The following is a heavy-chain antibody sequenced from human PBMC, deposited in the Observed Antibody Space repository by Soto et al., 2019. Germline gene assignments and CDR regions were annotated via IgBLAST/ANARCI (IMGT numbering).Heavy chain of an antibody. J-gene: IGHJ4*02. CDR2: IRYDGSNI. CDR1: GFTFSGYG. Sequence: QVQLVESGGGVVQPGRSLRLSCVASGFTFSGYGMHWVRQAPGKGLEWVAIIRYDGSNIYYADSVRGRFAISRDNSKNALFIQLDSLGAVDTAVYCCARGGGGATVFWGYLDCWGQGALVTVSS. V-gene: IGHV3-33*01. D-gene: IGHD2-21*01. CDR3: ARGGGGATVFWGYLDC.